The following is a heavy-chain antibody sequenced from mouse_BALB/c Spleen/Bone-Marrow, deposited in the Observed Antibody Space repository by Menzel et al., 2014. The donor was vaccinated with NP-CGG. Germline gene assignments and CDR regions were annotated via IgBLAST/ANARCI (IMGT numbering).Heavy chain of an antibody. CDR1: GYSFTGYD. CDR3: VRDAY. J-gene: IGHJ3*01. Sequence: EVQLQQSGPELVKPGASVKISCKASGYSFTGYDMNWVKQSHVKSLEWIGRINPYSGVTTYNQNFKDKASLTVDQSSSKAYMELHSLTSEDSAVYYCVRDAYWGQGTLVTVSA. V-gene: IGHV1-42*01. CDR2: INPYSGVT.